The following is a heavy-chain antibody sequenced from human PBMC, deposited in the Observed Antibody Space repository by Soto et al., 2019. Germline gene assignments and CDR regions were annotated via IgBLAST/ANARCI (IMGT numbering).Heavy chain of an antibody. D-gene: IGHD1-26*01. J-gene: IGHJ4*02. V-gene: IGHV3-30*18. Sequence: VQLVESGGGVVQPGRSLRLSCAASGFTFSSYGMHWVRQAPGKGLEWVAVISYDGSNKYYADSVKGRFTISRDNSKNTLYLQMNSLRAEDTAVYYCAKGYIVGYWGQGTLVTVSS. CDR1: GFTFSSYG. CDR2: ISYDGSNK. CDR3: AKGYIVGY.